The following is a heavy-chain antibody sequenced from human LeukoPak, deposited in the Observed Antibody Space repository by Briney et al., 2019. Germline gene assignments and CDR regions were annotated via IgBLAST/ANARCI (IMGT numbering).Heavy chain of an antibody. CDR3: ANNYYGSGSFDY. CDR1: GGSISSSSYY. V-gene: IGHV4-39*01. CDR2: IYYSGST. D-gene: IGHD3-10*01. Sequence: SETLSLTCTVSGGSISSSSYYWGWIRQPPGKGLEWIGSIYYSGSTYYNPSLKSRVTISVDTSKNQFSLKLSSVTAADTAVYYCANNYYGSGSFDYWGQGTLVTVSS. J-gene: IGHJ4*02.